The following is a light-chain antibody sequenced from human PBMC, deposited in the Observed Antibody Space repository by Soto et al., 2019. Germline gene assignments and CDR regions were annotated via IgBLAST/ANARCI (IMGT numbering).Light chain of an antibody. CDR1: QSVSSY. V-gene: IGKV3-11*01. J-gene: IGKJ4*01. Sequence: EIVLTQSPVTMSLSPWERTTLSCRARQSVSSYLAWYQQKPGQAPRLLIYDASNRATGIPPRFSGSGSGTDFTLTISRLAPEDFAVYYCQQRSTWPSTFGGGTEVEIK. CDR3: QQRSTWPST. CDR2: DAS.